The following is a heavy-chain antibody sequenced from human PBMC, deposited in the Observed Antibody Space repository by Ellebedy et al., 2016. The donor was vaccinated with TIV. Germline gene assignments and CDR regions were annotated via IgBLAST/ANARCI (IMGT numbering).Heavy chain of an antibody. CDR2: IIPLLGTA. V-gene: IGHV1-69*04. J-gene: IGHJ4*02. CDR3: ARAFPYDYVWESYRPPDS. Sequence: SVKVSXXASGGTFSSYAICWVRQAPGQGLEWVGRIIPLLGTANYAQKFHGRVTITADRSTTTAYMELSSLKSEDTAIYYCARAFPYDYVWESYRPPDSWGQGTLVTVSS. CDR1: GGTFSSYA. D-gene: IGHD3-16*02.